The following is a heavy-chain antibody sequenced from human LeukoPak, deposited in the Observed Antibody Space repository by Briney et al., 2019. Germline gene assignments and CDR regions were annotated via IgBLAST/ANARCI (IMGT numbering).Heavy chain of an antibody. J-gene: IGHJ6*03. CDR3: ARMYSGYYYMDV. CDR1: GFTFSGYY. V-gene: IGHV3-11*01. Sequence: SGGSLRLSCAASGFTFSGYYMSWIRQAPGKGLQFISYISLTGNDIYYADSVSGRFTISRDNAKNSLYLQMSSLRGEDTAVYYCARMYSGYYYMDVWGKGTTVTVSS. CDR2: ISLTGNDI. D-gene: IGHD3-10*01.